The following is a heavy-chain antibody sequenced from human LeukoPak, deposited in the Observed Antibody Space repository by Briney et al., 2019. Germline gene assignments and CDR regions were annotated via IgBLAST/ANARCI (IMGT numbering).Heavy chain of an antibody. CDR1: GFTFSRYP. D-gene: IGHD3-9*01. CDR2: ISYEGSDK. Sequence: GGSLRLSCAASGFTFSRYPLHWVRQAPGKGLEWVALISYEGSDKYYADSVKGRFTISRDNSKNTLYLQMNSLRADDTAFYYCARDGTYSDILTGYSFFDSWGQGTLVTVSS. V-gene: IGHV3-30-3*01. CDR3: ARDGTYSDILTGYSFFDS. J-gene: IGHJ4*02.